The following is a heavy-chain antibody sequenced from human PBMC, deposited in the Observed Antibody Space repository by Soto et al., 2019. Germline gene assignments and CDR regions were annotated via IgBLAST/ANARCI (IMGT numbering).Heavy chain of an antibody. CDR1: GYAFTGYY. Sequence: ASVKVSCKASGYAFTGYYMHWVRQAPGQGFEWMGRISPKSGGTNYAQKFQGRVTMTWDTSLNTAYMELSSLMFEDTAVYYCARPPGYVSDWYYFDLWGQGTLVTVSS. V-gene: IGHV1-2*02. CDR2: ISPKSGGT. CDR3: ARPPGYVSDWYYFDL. J-gene: IGHJ4*02. D-gene: IGHD3-9*01.